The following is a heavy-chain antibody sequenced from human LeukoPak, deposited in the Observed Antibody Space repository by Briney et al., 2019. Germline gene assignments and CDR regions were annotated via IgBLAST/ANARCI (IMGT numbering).Heavy chain of an antibody. V-gene: IGHV1-2*02. CDR1: GYTFSDYF. J-gene: IGHJ4*02. CDR2: INPNSGGT. D-gene: IGHD5-24*01. Sequence: ASVKVSCEASGYTFSDYFMHWVRQAPGQGLEWMGWINPNSGGTNYAQKFQDRVTMTRDTSISTAYMELKRLRSDDTAVYYCARGDGYNYPFDYWGQGTLVTVSS. CDR3: ARGDGYNYPFDY.